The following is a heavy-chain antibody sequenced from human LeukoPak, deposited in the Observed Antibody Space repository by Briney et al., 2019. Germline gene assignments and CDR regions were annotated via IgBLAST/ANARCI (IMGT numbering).Heavy chain of an antibody. J-gene: IGHJ4*02. Sequence: PGGSLRLSCAAPGFTFSSYSMSWVRQAPGQGLEWVSGISGSGGSTDYADSVKGRFTISRDNSKNTLYLQMNSLRVEDTAVYYCAKDPGYQVVYCFDYWGQGTLVTVSS. CDR1: GFTFSSYS. CDR3: AKDPGYQVVYCFDY. V-gene: IGHV3-23*01. CDR2: ISGSGGST. D-gene: IGHD2-2*01.